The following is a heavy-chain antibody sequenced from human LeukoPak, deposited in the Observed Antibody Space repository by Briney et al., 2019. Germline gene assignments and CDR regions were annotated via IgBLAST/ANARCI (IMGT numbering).Heavy chain of an antibody. CDR2: IYGGGST. CDR1: GFTVSSNY. Sequence: GGSLRLSCAASGFTVSSNYVSGVRQAPGKGLEWVSVIYGGGSTYYADSVTGRFTISRDNSKNTLYLQMNSLRAEDTAVYYCARGVDYYDSSGYRHYYFDSWGQGTLVTVSS. V-gene: IGHV3-66*01. J-gene: IGHJ4*02. CDR3: ARGVDYYDSSGYRHYYFDS. D-gene: IGHD3-22*01.